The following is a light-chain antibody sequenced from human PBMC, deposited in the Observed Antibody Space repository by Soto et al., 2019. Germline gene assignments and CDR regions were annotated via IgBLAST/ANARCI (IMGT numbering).Light chain of an antibody. J-gene: IGKJ2*01. CDR1: QSISSY. V-gene: IGKV1-39*01. CDR3: QQSYSTPLYT. Sequence: DIQMTQSPSSLSASVGDRVTITCRASQSISSYLNWYQQKPGKAPKLLIYAASSLQSGVPSRFSGSGSGTDFTLTISSLQPEDFGTYYCQQSYSTPLYTFGQGTKLEIK. CDR2: AAS.